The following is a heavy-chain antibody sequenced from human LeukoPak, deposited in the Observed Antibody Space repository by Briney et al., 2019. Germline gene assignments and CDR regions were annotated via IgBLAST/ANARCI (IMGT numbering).Heavy chain of an antibody. D-gene: IGHD2-2*01. Sequence: ASVKVSCKASGGTFSSYATGWVRQAPGQGLEWMGGIIPIFGTANYAQKFQGRVTITADESTSTAYMELSSLRSEDTAVYYCAGDIVVVPAALEDYYYGMDVWGQGTTVTVSS. J-gene: IGHJ6*02. CDR3: AGDIVVVPAALEDYYYGMDV. CDR2: IIPIFGTA. V-gene: IGHV1-69*13. CDR1: GGTFSSYA.